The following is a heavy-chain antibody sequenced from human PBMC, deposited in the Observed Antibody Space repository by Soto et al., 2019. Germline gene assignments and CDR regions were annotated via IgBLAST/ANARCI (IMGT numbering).Heavy chain of an antibody. D-gene: IGHD3-16*01. V-gene: IGHV1-69*13. CDR1: GGTFSSYA. J-gene: IGHJ6*02. CDR2: IIPIFGTA. Sequence: ASVKVSCKASGGTFSSYAISWVRQAPGQGLEWMGGIIPIFGTANYAQKFQGRVTITADESTSTAYMELSSLRSEDTAVYYCARAYARSSPMDVWGQGTTVTVSS. CDR3: ARAYARSSPMDV.